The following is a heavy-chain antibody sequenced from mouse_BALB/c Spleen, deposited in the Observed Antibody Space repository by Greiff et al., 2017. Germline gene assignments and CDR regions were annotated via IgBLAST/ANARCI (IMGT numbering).Heavy chain of an antibody. V-gene: IGHV14-3*02. CDR2: IDPANGNT. J-gene: IGHJ4*01. Sequence: VQLQQSGAELVKPGASVKLSCTASGFNIKDTYMHWVKQRPEQGLEWIGRIDPANGNTKYDPKFQGKATITADTSSSTAYMELSSLTSEDSAVYYCAREDDGYRSYYAMDYWGQGTSVTVSS. D-gene: IGHD2-3*01. CDR3: AREDDGYRSYYAMDY. CDR1: GFNIKDTY.